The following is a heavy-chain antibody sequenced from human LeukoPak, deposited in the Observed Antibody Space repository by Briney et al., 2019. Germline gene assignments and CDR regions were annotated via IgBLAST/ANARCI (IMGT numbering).Heavy chain of an antibody. CDR3: ARDRGYCSGGSCYRWFDP. V-gene: IGHV4-59*01. J-gene: IGHJ5*02. CDR1: GVSISSDC. Sequence: PSETLSVTCTVSGVSISSDCWSWIRQPPGKGLECIGYIYYSGSTNYNPSLKSRVTISVDTSKNQFSLKLSSVTAEETAVYYCARDRGYCSGGSCYRWFDPWGQGTLVTVSS. CDR2: IYYSGST. D-gene: IGHD2-15*01.